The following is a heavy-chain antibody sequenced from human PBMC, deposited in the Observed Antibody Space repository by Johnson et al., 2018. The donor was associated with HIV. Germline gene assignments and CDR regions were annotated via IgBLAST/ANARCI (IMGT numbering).Heavy chain of an antibody. CDR3: AVTVHRRGWYGGDDAFDI. CDR1: GFTFSDYY. J-gene: IGHJ3*02. Sequence: VQLLESRGRLVQPGGSLRLSCAASGFTFSDYYMSWIRQAPGKGLEWVSYISSSGSTIYYADCVKGRFTISRDNAKNSLSLQMNSLRAEDTAVYYGAVTVHRRGWYGGDDAFDIWGQGTMGTVSS. V-gene: IGHV3-11*04. CDR2: ISSSGSTI. D-gene: IGHD6-19*01.